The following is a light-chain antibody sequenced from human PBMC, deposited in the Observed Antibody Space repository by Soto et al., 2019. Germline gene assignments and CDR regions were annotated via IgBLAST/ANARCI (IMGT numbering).Light chain of an antibody. J-gene: IGKJ1*01. V-gene: IGKV3-20*01. CDR3: QQYCSSPPWT. Sequence: DIVMTQSPATLSLSTGERATLSCRASQSVGKYLVWYQQKPGQAPRLLIYDASTRATGIPDRFSGSGSGTDFTLTISRLEPEDFAVYYCQQYCSSPPWTFGQGTKVDI. CDR1: QSVGKY. CDR2: DAS.